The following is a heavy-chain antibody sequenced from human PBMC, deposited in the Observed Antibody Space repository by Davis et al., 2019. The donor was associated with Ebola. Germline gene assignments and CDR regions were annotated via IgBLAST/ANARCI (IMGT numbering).Heavy chain of an antibody. V-gene: IGHV4-4*02. Sequence: SETLSLTCAVSGGSISSSNWWSWVRQPPGKGLEWIGEISHSGSTNYNPSLKSRVTISVDTSKNQFSLTLSSVTAADTAVYYCARGPYYYDSSGYYQSNWFDPWGQGTLITVSS. CDR3: ARGPYYYDSSGYYQSNWFDP. CDR1: GGSISSSNW. J-gene: IGHJ5*02. D-gene: IGHD3-22*01. CDR2: ISHSGST.